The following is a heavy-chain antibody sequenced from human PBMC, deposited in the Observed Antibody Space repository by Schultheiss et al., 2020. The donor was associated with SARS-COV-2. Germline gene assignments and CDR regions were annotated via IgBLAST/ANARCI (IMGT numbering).Heavy chain of an antibody. CDR1: GGSISSSSYY. CDR2: IYYSGST. CDR3: AREVGTNGPRVGMDV. J-gene: IGHJ6*02. Sequence: SETLSLTCTVSGGSISSSSYYWGWIRQPPGKGLEWIGSIYYSGSTYYNPSLKSRVTISVDTSKNQFSLKLSSVTAADTAVYYCAREVGTNGPRVGMDVWGQGTTVTVSS. D-gene: IGHD2-8*01. V-gene: IGHV4-39*07.